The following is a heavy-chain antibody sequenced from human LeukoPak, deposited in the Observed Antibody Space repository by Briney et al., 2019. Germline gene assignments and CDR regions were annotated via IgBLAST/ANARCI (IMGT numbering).Heavy chain of an antibody. D-gene: IGHD5-24*01. V-gene: IGHV3-9*01. Sequence: GGSLRLSCAVSGYNFDDYAMHWVRQAPGRGLEWVSGIDWKTGNGIYADSVKGRFTISRDNAKNSLYLQMSSLRAEDTALYYCTRRAARWQFDLWGRGTLLTVSS. J-gene: IGHJ2*01. CDR1: GYNFDDYA. CDR2: IDWKTGNG. CDR3: TRRAARWQFDL.